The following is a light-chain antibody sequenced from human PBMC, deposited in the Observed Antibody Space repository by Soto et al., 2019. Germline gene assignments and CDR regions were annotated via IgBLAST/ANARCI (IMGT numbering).Light chain of an antibody. CDR3: QSYDRSSLYV. CDR1: SSDVGGWNY. V-gene: IGLV2-11*01. J-gene: IGLJ1*01. CDR2: HVG. Sequence: QSALTQPRSVSGSPGQSVTISCTGTSSDVGGWNYVSWFQHHPGKAPQLMIYHVGERPSGVPDRFSGSIDSSSNSASLTISGLKTEDEADYFCQSYDRSSLYVFGTGTKLTVL.